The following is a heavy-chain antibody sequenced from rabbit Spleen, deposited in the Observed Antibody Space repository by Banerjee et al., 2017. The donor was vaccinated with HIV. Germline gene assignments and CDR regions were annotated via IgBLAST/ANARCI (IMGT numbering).Heavy chain of an antibody. CDR2: IYTGGSGGI. CDR3: GRSSNAGYAGYGYGSNL. Sequence: QTLEESGGDLVKPGASLTLTCTASGFDLSNYYYIYWVRQAPGKGLEWIGCIYTGGSGGIYYASWARGRLTISKTSSTTVTLQMTSLTAADTATYFCGRSSNAGYAGYGYGSNLWGPGTLVTV. J-gene: IGHJ4*01. CDR1: GFDLSNYYY. D-gene: IGHD7-1*01. V-gene: IGHV1S40*01.